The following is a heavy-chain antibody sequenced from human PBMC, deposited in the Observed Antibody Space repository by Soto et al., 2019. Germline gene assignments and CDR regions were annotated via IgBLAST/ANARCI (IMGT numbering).Heavy chain of an antibody. D-gene: IGHD4-17*01. Sequence: PSETLSLTCAVSGGSITNYYWSWIRQPPGKGLEWLGYIYSSGDTNYNPSLKSRVTISVDRSKNQFSLRLTSVTAADTAVYYCARDYPYFTLTTTGGMDVWGPGATVTVSS. V-gene: IGHV4-59*01. J-gene: IGHJ6*02. CDR3: ARDYPYFTLTTTGGMDV. CDR1: GGSITNYY. CDR2: IYSSGDT.